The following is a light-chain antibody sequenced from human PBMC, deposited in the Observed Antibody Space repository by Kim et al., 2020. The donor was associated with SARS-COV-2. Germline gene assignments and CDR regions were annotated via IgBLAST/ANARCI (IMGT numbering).Light chain of an antibody. CDR2: GRN. J-gene: IGLJ2*01. CDR3: NSRDSTGCLGV. CDR1: TIRNNF. Sequence: LRPTFPITCQRDTIRNNFVSWYQQSPGQTPVLVMYGRNVRSSGIPDRFSGSRSGNTASLTITGAQPEAEADYYCNSRDSTGCLGVFGGGTQLTVL. V-gene: IGLV3-19*01.